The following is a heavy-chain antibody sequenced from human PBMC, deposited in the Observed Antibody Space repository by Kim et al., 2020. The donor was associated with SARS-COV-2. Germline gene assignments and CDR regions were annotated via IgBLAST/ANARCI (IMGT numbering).Heavy chain of an antibody. CDR2: ITWNSGNS. V-gene: IGHV3-9*01. D-gene: IGHD2-8*01. CDR1: GFIFDNYA. CDR3: VKAPQECNGSVCSLYYF. J-gene: IGHJ4*01. Sequence: GGSLRLSCTGSGFIFDNYALHWVRQPPGKGLEWVSGITWNSGNSSYADSVKGRFTISRDNARNSLFLQMDNLRSDDTALYYCVKAPQECNGSVCSLYYF.